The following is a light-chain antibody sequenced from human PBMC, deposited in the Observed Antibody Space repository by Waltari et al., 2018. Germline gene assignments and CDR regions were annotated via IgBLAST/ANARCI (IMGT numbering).Light chain of an antibody. CDR1: QSVRSN. CDR3: QQYNNWPPWT. V-gene: IGKV3-15*01. CDR2: GAS. J-gene: IGKJ1*01. Sequence: EIVMTQSPVTLSASPGERVTLSGRASQSVRSNLAWYQQKPGQTPRLLIYGASTRASNIPVRFSGSGSGTEFTLTISSLQSEDFAVYYCQQYNNWPPWTFGQGTKVDLK.